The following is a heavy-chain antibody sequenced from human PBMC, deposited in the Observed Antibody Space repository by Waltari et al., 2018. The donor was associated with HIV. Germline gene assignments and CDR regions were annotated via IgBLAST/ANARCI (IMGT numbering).Heavy chain of an antibody. CDR3: ARRDDGSYLTGFDP. J-gene: IGHJ5*02. D-gene: IGHD1-26*01. CDR1: GYRVTSYW. Sequence: EVQLGQPGAEAQEPGESLKISCQGSGYRVTSYWIGWGRQMPGKGLEWMGLIYPGDSVTRYSPSFQGQVTISADKSISTAYLQWSSLKASDTAMYYCARRDDGSYLTGFDPWGQGTLVTVSS. CDR2: IYPGDSVT. V-gene: IGHV5-51*01.